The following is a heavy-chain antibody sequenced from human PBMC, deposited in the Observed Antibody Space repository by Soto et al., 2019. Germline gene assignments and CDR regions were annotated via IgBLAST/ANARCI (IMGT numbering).Heavy chain of an antibody. CDR3: AREGVSGGTCSGCSDY. J-gene: IGHJ4*02. V-gene: IGHV1-46*04. CDR2: INPSGGSA. D-gene: IGHD2-15*01. Sequence: QGQLVQSGAEVKKPGASVKVSCKASGYTFTTYYIHWVRQAPGQGLEWMGIINPSGGSATYAQKLKGRVTLTRDPSTSKGYMELSSLRSEDTAVYYCAREGVSGGTCSGCSDYWGQGTLVTVSS. CDR1: GYTFTTYY.